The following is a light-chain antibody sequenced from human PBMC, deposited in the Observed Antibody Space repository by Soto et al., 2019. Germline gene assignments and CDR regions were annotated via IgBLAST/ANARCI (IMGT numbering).Light chain of an antibody. CDR3: SSYTTSSTYV. CDR2: DVS. V-gene: IGLV2-14*01. J-gene: IGLJ1*01. CDR1: SSDVGGYNY. Sequence: QPALTQPASVSGSPRQSITISCTGNSSDVGGYNYVSWYQQHPGKAPKLMIYDVSNRPSGVSNRFSGSKSGNTASLTISGLQAEDEADYYWSSYTTSSTYVFGTGTKFTVL.